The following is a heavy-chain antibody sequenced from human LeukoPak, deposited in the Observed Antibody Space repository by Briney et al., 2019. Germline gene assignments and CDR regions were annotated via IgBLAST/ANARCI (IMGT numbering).Heavy chain of an antibody. D-gene: IGHD3-22*01. J-gene: IGHJ4*02. Sequence: ASVKVSCKASGYTFTDYYIHWVRQAPGQGLEWMGWIHTNSGGTNYAQKFQGRVTMTSDTSISTAYMELTRLRSDDTAVYYCARGRSGYYLDYWGQGTLVTVSS. CDR2: IHTNSGGT. CDR3: ARGRSGYYLDY. CDR1: GYTFTDYY. V-gene: IGHV1-2*02.